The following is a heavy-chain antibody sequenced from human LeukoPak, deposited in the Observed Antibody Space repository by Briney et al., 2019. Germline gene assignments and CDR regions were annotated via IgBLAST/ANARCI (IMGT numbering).Heavy chain of an antibody. D-gene: IGHD4-17*01. Sequence: GGSLRLSCAASGFTFSRYWMNWVRQAPGKGLEWVANMKQDGSEKYYVDSVKDRFTISRDNAKNSLYLQMNSLRAEDTAVYYCARDGSAYGEYDYWGQGTLVTVSP. J-gene: IGHJ4*02. CDR1: GFTFSRYW. CDR2: MKQDGSEK. V-gene: IGHV3-7*03. CDR3: ARDGSAYGEYDY.